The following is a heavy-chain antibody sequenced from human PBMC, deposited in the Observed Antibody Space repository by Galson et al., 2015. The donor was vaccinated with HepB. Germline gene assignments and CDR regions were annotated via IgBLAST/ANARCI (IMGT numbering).Heavy chain of an antibody. CDR1: GFTFSSYW. CDR3: ASRETATHPFDY. CDR2: INSDGSIT. D-gene: IGHD2-15*01. J-gene: IGHJ4*02. V-gene: IGHV3-74*01. Sequence: SLRLSCAASGFTFSSYWMHWVRQAPGQGLEWVSRINSDGSITTYADSVKGRFTVSRDNTKNTLYLQMNSLRAEDTAVYYCASRETATHPFDYWGQGTLVTVSS.